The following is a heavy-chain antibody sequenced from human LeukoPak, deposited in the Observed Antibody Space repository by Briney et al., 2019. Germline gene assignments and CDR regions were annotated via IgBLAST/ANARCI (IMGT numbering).Heavy chain of an antibody. CDR2: IKQDGSEK. V-gene: IGHV3-7*01. Sequence: GGSLRLSCAASGFTFSSYWMSWVRQAPGKGLEGVANIKQDGSEKYYVDSVKGRFTISRDNAKNSLYLQMNSLRAEDTAVYYCARVLRYDNSGHDSFDIWGQGTMVTVSS. D-gene: IGHD3-22*01. J-gene: IGHJ3*02. CDR3: ARVLRYDNSGHDSFDI. CDR1: GFTFSSYW.